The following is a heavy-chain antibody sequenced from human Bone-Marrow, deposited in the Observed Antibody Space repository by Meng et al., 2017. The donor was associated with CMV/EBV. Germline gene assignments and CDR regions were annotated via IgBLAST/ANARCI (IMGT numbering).Heavy chain of an antibody. CDR1: GGTFSSYA. D-gene: IGHD2-2*01. CDR3: ARDDVSVIVVPALQLWENYFDY. J-gene: IGHJ4*02. CDR2: IIPILGIA. Sequence: SVKVSCKASGGTFSSYAISWVRQAPGQGLEWMGGIIPILGIANYAQKFQGRVTITADKSASTAYMELSSLRAEDTAVYYCARDDVSVIVVPALQLWENYFDYWGQGTLVTVSS. V-gene: IGHV1-69*10.